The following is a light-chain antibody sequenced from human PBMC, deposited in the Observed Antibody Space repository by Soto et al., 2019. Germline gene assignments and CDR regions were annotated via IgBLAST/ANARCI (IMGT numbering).Light chain of an antibody. CDR1: QGIRNI. V-gene: IGKV1-27*01. CDR3: QEYSSVPV. J-gene: IGKJ3*01. Sequence: DIQMTQSPTSLSASVGDRVTITCRASQGIRNIVAWYQQKPGKAPKLLIYAASTLQSGVPSRFSGSGSRTDVTLTINSLQPEDVATYSCQEYSSVPVFGPGTKVEIK. CDR2: AAS.